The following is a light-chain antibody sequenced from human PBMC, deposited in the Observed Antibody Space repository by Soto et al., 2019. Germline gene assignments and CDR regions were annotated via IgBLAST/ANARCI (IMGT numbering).Light chain of an antibody. J-gene: IGLJ2*01. CDR1: SSNIGANT. V-gene: IGLV1-44*01. CDR2: STN. CDR3: AAWDDSLNGVV. Sequence: QLVLTQPPSASGTPGQGITISCSGSSSNIGANTVNWYQQLPGTAPKLLIYSTNERPSGVPDRISGSNSGTSASLAISGLQSEDEADYHCAAWDDSLNGVVFGGGTKLTVL.